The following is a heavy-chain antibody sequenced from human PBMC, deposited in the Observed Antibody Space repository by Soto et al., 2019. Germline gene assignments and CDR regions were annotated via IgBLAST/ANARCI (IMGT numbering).Heavy chain of an antibody. CDR2: ISASGGST. J-gene: IGHJ4*02. D-gene: IGHD2-8*02. CDR3: ATPTLGTGRYFFHD. V-gene: IGHV3-23*01. CDR1: GFTSSSFA. Sequence: EVQLLDSGGGLVQPGGSLSLSCVASGFTSSSFAMRWVRQAPGKGLEWVSGISASGGSTYYADSVKGRFTISRHNSKNTLYLQMNTPRADDTAVYYCATPTLGTGRYFFHDWGQGTLVTVSS.